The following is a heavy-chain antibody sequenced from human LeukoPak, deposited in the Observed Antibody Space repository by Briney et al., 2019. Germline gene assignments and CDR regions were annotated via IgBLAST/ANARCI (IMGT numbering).Heavy chain of an antibody. CDR3: ARAFDHHFDY. V-gene: IGHV3-53*01. CDR2: IYSDGNT. CDR1: GFTVGSNY. Sequence: GGSLRLSCPASGFTVGSNYMSWVRQAPGKGLEWVSYIYSDGNTFYADAVKGRFTISRDNTKNTLYLQMNSLRAEDTALYYCARAFDHHFDYWGQGTLVTVSS. D-gene: IGHD3-16*01. J-gene: IGHJ4*02.